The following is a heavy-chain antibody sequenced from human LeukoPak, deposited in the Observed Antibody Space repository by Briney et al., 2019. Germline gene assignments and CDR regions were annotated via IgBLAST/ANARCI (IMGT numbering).Heavy chain of an antibody. CDR1: GGTLNSYT. D-gene: IGHD3-10*01. CDR2: IIPAFGIP. CDR3: AREFWGTMVRGAAMDV. Sequence: SVKVSCKASGGTLNSYTINWVRQAPGEGLEWMCTIIPAFGIPNYAQRFKDRVTITADKSTSTAYMELSSLRSEDTAVYYCAREFWGTMVRGAAMDVWGQGTTVTVSS. V-gene: IGHV1-69*02. J-gene: IGHJ6*02.